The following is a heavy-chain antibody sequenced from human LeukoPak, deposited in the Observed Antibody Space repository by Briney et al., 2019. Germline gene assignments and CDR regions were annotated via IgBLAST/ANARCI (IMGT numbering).Heavy chain of an antibody. CDR1: GGSISSYY. V-gene: IGHV4-4*07. CDR3: TQGAGWLIDY. J-gene: IGHJ4*02. CDR2: IYTSGST. D-gene: IGHD3-16*01. Sequence: SETLSLTCTVSGGSISSYYWSWIRQPAGKGLGWIGRIYTSGSTNYNPSLKSRVTMSVDTSKNQFSLRLSSVTAADTAVYYCTQGAGWLIDYWGQGILVSVSS.